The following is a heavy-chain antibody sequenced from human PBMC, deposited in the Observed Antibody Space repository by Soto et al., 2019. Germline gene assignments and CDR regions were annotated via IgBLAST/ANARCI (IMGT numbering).Heavy chain of an antibody. Sequence: SETLSLTCTVSGGSISSGGYYWSWIRQHPGKGLEWIGYIYYSGSTYHNPSPKSRVTISVDTSKNQFSLKLTSVTAADTAVYYCARDLGVAIAARPGGWFDPWGQGTLVTVSS. V-gene: IGHV4-31*03. J-gene: IGHJ5*02. CDR3: ARDLGVAIAARPGGWFDP. CDR1: GGSISSGGYY. D-gene: IGHD6-6*01. CDR2: IYYSGST.